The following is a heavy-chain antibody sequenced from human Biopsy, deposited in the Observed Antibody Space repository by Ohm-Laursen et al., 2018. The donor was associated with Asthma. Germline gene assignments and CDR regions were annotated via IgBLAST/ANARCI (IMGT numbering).Heavy chain of an antibody. CDR3: ARSPYYYGLLGPTRGFGVYAV. CDR1: GGSFSNYY. D-gene: IGHD3-10*01. J-gene: IGHJ3*01. CDR2: INHRGST. V-gene: IGHV4-34*01. Sequence: SDTLSLTCAVYGGSFSNYYWTWIRQPPGKGLEWIGEINHRGSTNYNPSLKSRVTISIDASKNQFSLKLTSVTAADTAVYYCARSPYYYGLLGPTRGFGVYAVWGHGTLVTVSS.